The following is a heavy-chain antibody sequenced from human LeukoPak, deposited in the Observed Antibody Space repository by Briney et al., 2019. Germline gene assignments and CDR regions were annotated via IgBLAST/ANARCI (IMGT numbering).Heavy chain of an antibody. J-gene: IGHJ4*02. V-gene: IGHV3-7*01. CDR2: IKQDGSEK. Sequence: GGSLTLSCAVSGFSLSNYWMNWVRQAPGKGLEWVANIKQDGSEKNYVDSVKGRFSISRENAKNSLILQMNSLRGEDTAVYYCARGVWAPFDSWGQGTLVSVSS. CDR1: GFSLSNYW. CDR3: ARGVWAPFDS. D-gene: IGHD1-26*01.